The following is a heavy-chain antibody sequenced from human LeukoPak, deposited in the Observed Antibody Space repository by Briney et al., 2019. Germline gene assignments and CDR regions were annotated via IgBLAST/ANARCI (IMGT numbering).Heavy chain of an antibody. CDR1: GFTVSSNY. CDR2: IYAGSGRNT. D-gene: IGHD4-23*01. V-gene: IGHV3-53*05. J-gene: IGHJ4*02. Sequence: GGSLRLSCAASGFTVSSNYMSWVRQAPGKGLEWVSVIYAGSGRNTYYADSVKGRFTISRDTSKNTLYLQMNGLRPEDTAVYFCALNYGGNSPHFFDYWGQGTLVTVSS. CDR3: ALNYGGNSPHFFDY.